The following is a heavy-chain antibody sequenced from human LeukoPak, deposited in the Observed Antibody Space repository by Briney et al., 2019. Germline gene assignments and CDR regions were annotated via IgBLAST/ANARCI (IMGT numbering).Heavy chain of an antibody. D-gene: IGHD6-13*01. V-gene: IGHV3-9*01. J-gene: IGHJ4*02. CDR1: GFTFDDYA. CDR3: AKDARGYSSSWYTFDY. CDR2: ISWNSGSI. Sequence: GGSLRLSCAASGFTFDDYAMHWVRQAPGKGLEGVSGISWNSGSIGYADSVKGRFTISRDNAKNSLYLQMNSLRAEDTALYYCAKDARGYSSSWYTFDYWGQGTLVTVSS.